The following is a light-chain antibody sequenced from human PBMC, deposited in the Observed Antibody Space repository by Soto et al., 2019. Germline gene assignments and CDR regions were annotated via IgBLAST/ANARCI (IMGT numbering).Light chain of an antibody. V-gene: IGKV2-28*01. J-gene: IGKJ2*01. Sequence: DIVMTQAPLSLPVTPGDPASISCRSSQSLLHSNGYNYLDWYLQKPLQSHQLLISLGSHRASGVPDRFSGSGSGTDFTMKISRVEAEDVGVYCGVRALPPPYPVGPGNKLDIK. CDR1: QSLLHSNGYNY. CDR2: LGS. CDR3: VRALPPPYP.